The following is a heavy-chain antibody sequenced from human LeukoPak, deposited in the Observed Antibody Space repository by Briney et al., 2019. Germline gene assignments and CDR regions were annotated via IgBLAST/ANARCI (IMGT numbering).Heavy chain of an antibody. Sequence: SETLSLTCTVSGGSIGSYYWSWIRQPAGKGLEWIGRIYTSGSTNYNPSLKSRVTMSVDTSKNQFSLKLSSVTAADTAVYYCARVSAAGFPFDYWGQGTLVTVSS. J-gene: IGHJ4*02. CDR1: GGSIGSYY. CDR3: ARVSAAGFPFDY. V-gene: IGHV4-4*07. D-gene: IGHD6-13*01. CDR2: IYTSGST.